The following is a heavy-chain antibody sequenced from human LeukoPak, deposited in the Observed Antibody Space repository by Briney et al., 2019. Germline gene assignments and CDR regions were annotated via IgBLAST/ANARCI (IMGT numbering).Heavy chain of an antibody. D-gene: IGHD3-22*01. J-gene: IGHJ3*02. CDR1: GFTFSSYA. CDR3: AKSSVYYYDSSGYGQVAFDI. CDR2: ISGSGGST. Sequence: AGGSLRLSCAASGFTFSSYAMSWVRQAPGKGLEWVSAISGSGGSTYYADSVKGRFTISRDNSKNTLYLQMNSLRAEDTAVYYCAKSSVYYYDSSGYGQVAFDIWGQGTMVTVSS. V-gene: IGHV3-23*01.